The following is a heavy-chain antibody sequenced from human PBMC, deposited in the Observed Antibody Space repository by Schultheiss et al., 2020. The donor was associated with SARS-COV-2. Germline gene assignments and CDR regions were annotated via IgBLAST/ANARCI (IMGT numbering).Heavy chain of an antibody. CDR1: GFTFSDFS. V-gene: IGHV3-21*01. J-gene: IGHJ6*02. D-gene: IGHD3-22*01. CDR2: ISSSSSHI. CDR3: ARDSSYYYDSSDLSHMDV. Sequence: GGSLRLSCAASGFTFSDFSMNWVRQAPGKGLEWVSTISSSSSHIYYADSVKGRFTVSRDNAKNSLYLQMNSLRAEDTAVYYCARDSSYYYDSSDLSHMDVWGQGTTVTVSS.